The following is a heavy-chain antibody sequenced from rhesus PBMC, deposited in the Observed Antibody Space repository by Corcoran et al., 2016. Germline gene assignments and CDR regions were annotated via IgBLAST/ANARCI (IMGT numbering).Heavy chain of an antibody. J-gene: IGHJ4*01. Sequence: QVQLQESGPGLVKPSETLSLTCTVSVASLRSTWWIWLRQPPGQGLEWFGEINGNSWSTNYNPSLKSRVTISKDASKNQFSLKLSSVTAADTAVYYCARDRFLGDGNNDYWGQGVLVTVSS. CDR1: VASLRSTW. CDR2: INGNSWST. V-gene: IGHV4-80*01. D-gene: IGHD4-35*01. CDR3: ARDRFLGDGNNDY.